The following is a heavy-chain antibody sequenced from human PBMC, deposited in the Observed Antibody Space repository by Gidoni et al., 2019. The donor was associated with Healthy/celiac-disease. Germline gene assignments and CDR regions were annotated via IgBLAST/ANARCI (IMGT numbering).Heavy chain of an antibody. J-gene: IGHJ6*02. V-gene: IGHV1-18*04. CDR3: ARVSFSTAMVLYYYYGMDV. CDR2: ISAYNGNT. D-gene: IGHD5-18*01. CDR1: GYTFTSYG. Sequence: QVQLVQSGAEVKKPGASVKVSCTASGYTFTSYGISWVRQAPGQGLEWMGWISAYNGNTNYAQKLQGRVTMTTDTSTSTAYMELRSLRSDDTAVYYCARVSFSTAMVLYYYYGMDVWGQGTTVTVSS.